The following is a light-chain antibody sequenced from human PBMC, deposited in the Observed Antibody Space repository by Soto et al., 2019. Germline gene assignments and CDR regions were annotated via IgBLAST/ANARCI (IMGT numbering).Light chain of an antibody. CDR3: QQFNSYPVT. V-gene: IGKV1-13*02. CDR1: QGLSSA. Sequence: AIQLTQSPSSLSSSVGDRVTITCRASQGLSSALAWYQLKQGKAPKLLIYDASTLESGVPSRFIGSGSGTDFTLTISSLQPEDFATYYCQQFNSYPVTFGQGTQLETK. J-gene: IGKJ2*01. CDR2: DAS.